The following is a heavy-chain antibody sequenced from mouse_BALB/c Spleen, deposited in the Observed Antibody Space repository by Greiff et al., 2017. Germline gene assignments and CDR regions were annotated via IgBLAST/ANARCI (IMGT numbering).Heavy chain of an antibody. CDR3: ARGDDYRFAY. V-gene: IGHV1-18*01. CDR2: INPNNGGT. D-gene: IGHD2-4*01. CDR1: GYTFTDYN. Sequence: VQLQQSGPELVKPGASVKIPCKASGYTFTDYNMDWVKQSHGKSLEWIGDINPNNGGTIYNQKFKGKATLTVDKSSSTAYMELRSLTSEDTAVYYCARGDDYRFAYWGQGTLVTVSA. J-gene: IGHJ3*01.